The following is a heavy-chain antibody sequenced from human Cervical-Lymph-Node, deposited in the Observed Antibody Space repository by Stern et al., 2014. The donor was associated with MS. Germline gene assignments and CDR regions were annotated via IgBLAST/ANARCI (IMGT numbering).Heavy chain of an antibody. V-gene: IGHV1-69*09. CDR3: ARGVVTNRAAATLHNLFEP. D-gene: IGHD2-15*01. CDR2: IIPMLGLP. J-gene: IGHJ5*02. Sequence: QVQLVESGAEVQKPGSSVNVSCKASGGTFSSSYAITWMRQAPGQGLEWMGRIIPMLGLPNYAQKFQGRVTITADTSTSTAYMELSSLRSEDTAVYYCARGVVTNRAAATLHNLFEPWGQGTLVTVSS. CDR1: GGTFSSSYA.